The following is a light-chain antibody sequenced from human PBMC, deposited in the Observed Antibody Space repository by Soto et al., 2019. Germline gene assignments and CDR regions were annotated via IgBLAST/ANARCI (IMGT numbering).Light chain of an antibody. CDR3: RSYTSSSTLL. V-gene: IGLV2-14*01. CDR2: DVS. CDR1: SNDIGGYHY. J-gene: IGLJ2*01. Sequence: QSALTQPASVSGSPGQSITFSCTGTSNDIGGYHYVSWYQQHPGKAPKLMSFDVSNRPSGVSYRFSGSKSGNTASLTISGLQDEDEADYYCRSYTSSSTLLFGGGTKLTVL.